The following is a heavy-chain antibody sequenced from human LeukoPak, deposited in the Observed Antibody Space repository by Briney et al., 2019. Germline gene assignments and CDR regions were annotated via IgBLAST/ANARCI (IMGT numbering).Heavy chain of an antibody. D-gene: IGHD6-19*01. J-gene: IGHJ4*02. Sequence: SETLSLTCTVSGGSISSSSYYLGWIRQPPGKGLEWIGSIYYSGSTYYNPSLKSRVTISVDTSKNQFSLKLSSVTAADTAVYYCARNVAVAGEENFDYWGQGTLVTVSS. V-gene: IGHV4-39*01. CDR2: IYYSGST. CDR3: ARNVAVAGEENFDY. CDR1: GGSISSSSYY.